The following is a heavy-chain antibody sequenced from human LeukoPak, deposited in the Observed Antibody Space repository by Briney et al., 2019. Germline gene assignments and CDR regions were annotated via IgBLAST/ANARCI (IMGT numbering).Heavy chain of an antibody. Sequence: GESLKISCKGSGYSFTSYWIGWVRQLPGKGLEWMGIIYPGDSDTRYSPSFQGQVTISADKSISTAYLQWSSLKASDTAMYYCARQGTYYYDSSGYYVDAFDIWGQGTMVTVSS. CDR3: ARQGTYYYDSSGYYVDAFDI. CDR1: GYSFTSYW. CDR2: IYPGDSDT. D-gene: IGHD3-22*01. V-gene: IGHV5-51*01. J-gene: IGHJ3*02.